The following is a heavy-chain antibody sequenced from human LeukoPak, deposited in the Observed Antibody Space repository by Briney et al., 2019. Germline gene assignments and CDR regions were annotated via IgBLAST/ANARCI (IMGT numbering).Heavy chain of an antibody. V-gene: IGHV3-48*03. J-gene: IGHJ4*02. Sequence: PGGSLRLLCAASGSTFSSYEMNWVRQAPGKGLEWVSYIGGPGSNVYYADSVKGRFTVSRDNAMNSLYLQMNSLRAEDTAVYYCAREERDTARLPYYDHWGQGTLVTVSS. D-gene: IGHD5-18*01. CDR2: IGGPGSNV. CDR1: GSTFSSYE. CDR3: AREERDTARLPYYDH.